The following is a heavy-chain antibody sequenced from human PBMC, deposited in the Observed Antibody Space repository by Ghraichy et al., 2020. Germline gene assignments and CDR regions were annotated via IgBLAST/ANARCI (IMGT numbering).Heavy chain of an antibody. CDR2: ISYSGST. J-gene: IGHJ5*02. CDR3: ASIWAYDYVWGSYRLPGWFDP. D-gene: IGHD3-16*02. CDR1: GGSISNTSYY. Sequence: SETLSLTCTVSGGSISNTSYYWGWIRQPPGKGLEWIGSISYSGSTSYNPSLKSRVTISVDTSKNQFSLKLRSVIAADMAVYYCASIWAYDYVWGSYRLPGWFDPWGQGTLVTVSS. V-gene: IGHV4-39*01.